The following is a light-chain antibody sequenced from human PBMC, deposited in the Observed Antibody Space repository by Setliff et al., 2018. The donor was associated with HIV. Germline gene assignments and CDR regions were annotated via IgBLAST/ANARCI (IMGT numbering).Light chain of an antibody. CDR2: DDN. CDR3: CSYAGVSTMV. J-gene: IGLJ3*02. Sequence: QSVLTQPASVSGSPGQAIIISCTGTRSDVGGFNLVSWYQQHPGKAPKLILYDDNKRPSGVSNRFSGSKSGNTASLTISGLHAEDEADYYCCSYAGVSTMVFGGGTKVTVL. V-gene: IGLV2-23*01. CDR1: RSDVGGFNL.